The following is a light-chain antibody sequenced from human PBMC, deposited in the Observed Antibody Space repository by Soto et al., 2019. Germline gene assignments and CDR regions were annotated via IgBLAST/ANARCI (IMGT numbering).Light chain of an antibody. CDR2: GAS. CDR1: QSVSSN. J-gene: IGKJ5*01. Sequence: EIVMTQSPATLSVSPGERATLSCRASQSVSSNLAWYQQKPGQAPRLLIYGASTRATGIPARFSGSGSGTDFTLTISRLEPEDFAVYYRQQRSNWITFGQGTRLEIK. V-gene: IGKV3-15*01. CDR3: QQRSNWIT.